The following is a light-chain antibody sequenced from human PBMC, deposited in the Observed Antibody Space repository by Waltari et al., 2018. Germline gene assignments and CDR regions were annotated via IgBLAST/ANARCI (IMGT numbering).Light chain of an antibody. Sequence: DIQLTQSPSFLSASVGDRVTITCRASQGISSYLAWDQQKPGKAPKLLIYAASTLQSGVPSRFSGSGSGTEFTLTISSLQPEDFATYYCQQLNSYRYTFGQGTKLEIK. CDR1: QGISSY. J-gene: IGKJ2*01. CDR2: AAS. CDR3: QQLNSYRYT. V-gene: IGKV1-9*01.